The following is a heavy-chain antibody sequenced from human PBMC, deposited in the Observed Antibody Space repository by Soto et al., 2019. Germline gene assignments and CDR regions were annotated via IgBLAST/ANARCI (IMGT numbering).Heavy chain of an antibody. CDR1: GGSMSGSVYY. Sequence: PSETLSLTCTVSGGSMSGSVYYWSWIRQPPGKGLEWIGYISYSGSTFYNPSLESRLTMSIDTSKSQFYLKLSSASAADTAVYFCARDPDAAPDLWGQGTLVTVSS. V-gene: IGHV4-30-4*01. J-gene: IGHJ5*02. CDR2: ISYSGST. CDR3: ARDPDAAPDL. D-gene: IGHD6-25*01.